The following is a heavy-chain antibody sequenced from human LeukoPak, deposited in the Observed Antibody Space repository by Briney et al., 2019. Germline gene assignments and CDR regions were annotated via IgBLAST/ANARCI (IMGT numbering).Heavy chain of an antibody. J-gene: IGHJ5*02. Sequence: GASVKVSCKASGGTFSSYAISWVRQAPGQGLEWMGRIIPIFGTANYAQKFQGRVTITTDESTSTAYMELSSLRSEDTAVYYCAMNPSTYYDCWSGYPNWFDPWGQGTLVTVSS. D-gene: IGHD3-3*01. CDR1: GGTFSSYA. CDR2: IIPIFGTA. CDR3: AMNPSTYYDCWSGYPNWFDP. V-gene: IGHV1-69*05.